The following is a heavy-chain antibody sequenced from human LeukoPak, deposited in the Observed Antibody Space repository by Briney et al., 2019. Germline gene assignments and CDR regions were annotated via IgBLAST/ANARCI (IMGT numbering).Heavy chain of an antibody. V-gene: IGHV4-34*01. D-gene: IGHD3-10*01. Sequence: SETLSLTCAVYGGSFSGYYWSWIRQPPGKRLEWIGEINHSGSTNYNPSLKSRVTISVDTSKNQFSLKLSSVTAADTAVYYCARGGATMVRGVHGYWGQGTLVTVSS. J-gene: IGHJ4*02. CDR2: INHSGST. CDR3: ARGGATMVRGVHGY. CDR1: GGSFSGYY.